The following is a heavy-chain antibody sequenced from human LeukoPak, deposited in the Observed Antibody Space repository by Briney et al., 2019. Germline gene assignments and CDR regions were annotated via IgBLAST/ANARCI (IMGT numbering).Heavy chain of an antibody. CDR2: IKEDGSEK. J-gene: IGHJ6*02. D-gene: IGHD6-13*01. CDR3: GRAGYSSSWPPYYYYGTDV. V-gene: IGHV3-7*05. Sequence: GGSLRLSCAASGFTFSTYSMNWVRQAPGKGLEWVANIKEDGSEKYYVDSVKGRFTISRDNAKNSLYLQMNSLRAEDTAVYYCGRAGYSSSWPPYYYYGTDVWGQGTTVTVSS. CDR1: GFTFSTYS.